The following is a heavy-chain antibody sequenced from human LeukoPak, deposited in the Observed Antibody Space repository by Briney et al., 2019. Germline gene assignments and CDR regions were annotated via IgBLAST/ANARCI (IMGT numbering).Heavy chain of an antibody. Sequence: GESLKISCKGSGYSFTSYWIGWVRQMPGKGLEWMGIIYPGDSDTRYSPSFQGQVTISADKSISTAYLQWSSLKASDTAMYYCARHEGGEGYSYGYVDYWGQGTLVTVSS. V-gene: IGHV5-51*01. CDR3: ARHEGGEGYSYGYVDY. CDR2: IYPGDSDT. J-gene: IGHJ4*02. D-gene: IGHD5-18*01. CDR1: GYSFTSYW.